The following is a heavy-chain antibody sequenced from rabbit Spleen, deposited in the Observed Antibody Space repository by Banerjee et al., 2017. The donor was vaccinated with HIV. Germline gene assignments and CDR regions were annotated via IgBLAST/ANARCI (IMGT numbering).Heavy chain of an antibody. D-gene: IGHD1-1*01. Sequence: QSLEESGGALGKPGASLTLTCKASGFSFNSGYDMCWVRQAPGKGLEWVACAYAGSSGSTYSATWAKGRFTISKASSTTVTLKMTSLTAADTAPYFCARNYVNAFDPWCPGTLVTVS. CDR3: ARNYVNAFDP. J-gene: IGHJ2*01. CDR2: AYAGSSGST. V-gene: IGHV1S40*01. CDR1: GFSFNSGYD.